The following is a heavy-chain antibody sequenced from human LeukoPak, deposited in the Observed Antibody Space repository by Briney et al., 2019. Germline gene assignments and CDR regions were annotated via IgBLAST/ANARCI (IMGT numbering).Heavy chain of an antibody. Sequence: PGGSLRLSCSASGFTFSRYAMHWVRQAPGKGLEYVSAISSNGGSTYYADSVKGRFTISRDNSRNTLRLQMSSLRVEDTAVYYCVKDSGSGSYFDYWGQGTLVTVSS. CDR1: GFTFSRYA. CDR2: ISSNGGST. D-gene: IGHD3-10*01. V-gene: IGHV3-64D*06. CDR3: VKDSGSGSYFDY. J-gene: IGHJ4*02.